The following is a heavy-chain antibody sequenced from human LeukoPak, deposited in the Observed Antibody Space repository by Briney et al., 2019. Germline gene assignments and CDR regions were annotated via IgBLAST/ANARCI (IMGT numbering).Heavy chain of an antibody. CDR1: GYTFTGSY. J-gene: IGHJ6*02. D-gene: IGHD4-23*01. CDR3: ARVPTYGGNSPYSYYGMDV. V-gene: IGHV1-2*02. Sequence: ASVKVSCKASGYTFTGSYMHWVRQAPGQGLEWMGWINPNSGGTNYAQKFQGRVTMTRDTSISTAYMELSRLRSDDTAVYYCARVPTYGGNSPYSYYGMDVWGQGTTVTVSS. CDR2: INPNSGGT.